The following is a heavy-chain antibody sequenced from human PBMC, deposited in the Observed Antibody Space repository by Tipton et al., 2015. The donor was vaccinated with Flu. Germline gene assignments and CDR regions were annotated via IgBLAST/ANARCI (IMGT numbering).Heavy chain of an antibody. CDR3: AGTYDNSGHPDN. CDR2: ISGSGTNT. J-gene: IGHJ4*02. Sequence: SLRLSCAASGFTFSSYDMSWVRQAPGKGLEWVSAISGSGTNTYYADSVKGRFTISRDNAKNSLYLQMNSLRVEDTAVYSCAGTYDNSGHPDNWGQGTLVTVSS. CDR1: GFTFSSYD. D-gene: IGHD3-22*01. V-gene: IGHV3-23*01.